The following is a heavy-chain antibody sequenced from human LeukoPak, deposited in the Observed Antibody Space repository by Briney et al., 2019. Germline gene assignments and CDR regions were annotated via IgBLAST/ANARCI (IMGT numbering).Heavy chain of an antibody. CDR1: GYTFTSYG. J-gene: IGHJ4*02. CDR2: IIPILGIA. CDR3: ARDPAPGIAAAGTSTVY. V-gene: IGHV1-69*04. D-gene: IGHD6-13*01. Sequence: SVKVSCKASGYTFTSYGISWVRQAPGQGLEWMGRIIPILGIANYAQKFQGRVTITADKSTSTAYMELSSLRSEDTAVYYCARDPAPGIAAAGTSTVYWGQGTLVTVSS.